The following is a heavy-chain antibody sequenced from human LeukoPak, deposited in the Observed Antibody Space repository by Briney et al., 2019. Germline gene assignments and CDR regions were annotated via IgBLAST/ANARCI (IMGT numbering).Heavy chain of an antibody. Sequence: ASVKVSCKASGYTFTSYYMHWVRQAPGQGLEWTGGIIPIFGTANYAQKFQGRVTITADESTSTAYMELSSLRSEDTAVYYCASSPVGVNAFDIWGQGTMVTVSS. CDR3: ASSPVGVNAFDI. V-gene: IGHV1-69*13. CDR1: GYTFTSYY. D-gene: IGHD3-16*01. J-gene: IGHJ3*02. CDR2: IIPIFGTA.